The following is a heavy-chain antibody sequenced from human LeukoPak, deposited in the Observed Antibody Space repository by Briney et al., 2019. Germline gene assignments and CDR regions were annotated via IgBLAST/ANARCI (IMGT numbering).Heavy chain of an antibody. D-gene: IGHD1-14*01. J-gene: IGHJ4*02. CDR1: GGSISRYY. CDR2: IYYSGST. Sequence: PSETLSLTCTVSGGSISRYYWSWIRQPPGKGLERIGYIYYSGSTNYNPSLKSRVTISVDTSKNQFSLKLSSVTAADTAVYYCARHTGYLDYWGQGTLVTVSS. CDR3: ARHTGYLDY. V-gene: IGHV4-59*08.